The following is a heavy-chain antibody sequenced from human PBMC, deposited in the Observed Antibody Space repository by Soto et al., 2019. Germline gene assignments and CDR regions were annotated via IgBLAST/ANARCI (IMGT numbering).Heavy chain of an antibody. CDR1: GGSFSGYY. J-gene: IGHJ4*02. D-gene: IGHD3-10*01. CDR3: ATLRGLGVVSPYFDY. Sequence: PSETLSLTCAVYGGSFSGYYWTWIRQPPGTGLEWIGEINHSGSTNYNPSLKSRVTISMDTSKNQFSLKLRSVTAADTAVYFCATLRGLGVVSPYFDYWGQGLMVTVSS. V-gene: IGHV4-34*01. CDR2: INHSGST.